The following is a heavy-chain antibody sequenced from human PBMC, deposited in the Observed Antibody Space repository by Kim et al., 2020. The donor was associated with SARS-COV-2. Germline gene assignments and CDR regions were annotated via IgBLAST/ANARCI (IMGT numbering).Heavy chain of an antibody. CDR3: ATSIAAAGPFDY. Sequence: YYNPSLKSRVTISVDTSTTQFSLKLSSVTAADTAVYYCATSIAAAGPFDYWGQGTLVTVSS. V-gene: IGHV4-31*02. J-gene: IGHJ4*02. D-gene: IGHD6-13*01.